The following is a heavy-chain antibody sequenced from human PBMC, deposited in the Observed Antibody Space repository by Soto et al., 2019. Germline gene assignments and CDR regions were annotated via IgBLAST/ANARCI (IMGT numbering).Heavy chain of an antibody. CDR2: VYATGTS. J-gene: IGHJ5*02. CDR1: GGSMSKFY. CDR3: VRDGSKTLRDCFDP. D-gene: IGHD4-17*01. V-gene: IGHV4-4*07. Sequence: KPSETLSLTCSVSGGSMSKFYWSWIRKTAGKGLEWVGRVYATGTSDYNPSLRSRIAMSVDISKKTFSLRLRSVTAADTGVYYCVRDGSKTLRDCFDPWGQGILVTVSS.